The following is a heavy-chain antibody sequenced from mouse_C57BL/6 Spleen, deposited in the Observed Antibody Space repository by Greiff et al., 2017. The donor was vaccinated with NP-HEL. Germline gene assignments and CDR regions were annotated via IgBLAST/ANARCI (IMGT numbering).Heavy chain of an antibody. CDR1: GYTFTDYY. Sequence: VQLQQSGAELVRPGASVKLSCKASGYTFTDYYINWVKQRPGQGLEWIARIYPGSGNTYYNEKFKGKATLTAEKSSRTAYMQLSSLTSEDSAVYFCARGGWDDYFDYWGQGTTLTVSS. J-gene: IGHJ2*01. V-gene: IGHV1-76*01. D-gene: IGHD4-1*01. CDR3: ARGGWDDYFDY. CDR2: IYPGSGNT.